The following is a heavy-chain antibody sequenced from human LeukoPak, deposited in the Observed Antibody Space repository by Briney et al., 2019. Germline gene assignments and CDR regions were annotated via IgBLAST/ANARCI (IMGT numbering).Heavy chain of an antibody. J-gene: IGHJ6*02. D-gene: IGHD5-18*01. CDR2: ISYDGSNK. CDR1: GFTFSSYA. CDR3: ARGTNQLWLLCYYYGMEV. Sequence: GGSLRHPCAASGFTFSSYAMHWVRQAPGKGLEWVAVISYDGSNKYYADSVKGRFTISRDNSKNTLYLQMNSLRAEDTAVYYCARGTNQLWLLCYYYGMEVLRQASTVTVSS. V-gene: IGHV3-30-3*01.